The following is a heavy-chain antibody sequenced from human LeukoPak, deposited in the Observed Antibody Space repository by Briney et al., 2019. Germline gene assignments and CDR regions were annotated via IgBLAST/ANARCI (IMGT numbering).Heavy chain of an antibody. CDR1: GFTFSSYA. D-gene: IGHD3-9*01. CDR2: ISYDGSNK. V-gene: IGHV3-30-3*01. Sequence: GRSLRLSCAASGFTFSSYAMHWVRQAPGKGLEWVAVISYDGSNKYYADSVKGRFTISRDNSKNTLYLQMNSLRAEDTAVYYCAKDPSRGVLRYFDWLPLFDYWGQGTLVTVSS. J-gene: IGHJ4*02. CDR3: AKDPSRGVLRYFDWLPLFDY.